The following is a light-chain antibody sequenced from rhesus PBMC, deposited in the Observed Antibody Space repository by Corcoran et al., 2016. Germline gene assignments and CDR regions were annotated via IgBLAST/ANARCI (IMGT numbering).Light chain of an antibody. CDR1: QSLIHSDGKTY. CDR3: GQGTNVPWT. J-gene: IGKJ1*01. CDR2: QVS. V-gene: IGKV2S8*01. Sequence: DVVMTQSPLSLPVTPGQPASISCRSSQSLIHSDGKTYLSWLQQKPGQPPRRLIYQVSKRESGVPDRFSGSGEGTDFTQKISRVKAEDVGGYYCGQGTNVPWTFGQGTKVEI.